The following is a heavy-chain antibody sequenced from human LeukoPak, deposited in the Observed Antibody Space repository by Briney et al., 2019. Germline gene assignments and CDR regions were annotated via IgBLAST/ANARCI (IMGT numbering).Heavy chain of an antibody. CDR3: AKVWGSSSLYYYYMDV. D-gene: IGHD6-6*01. J-gene: IGHJ6*03. CDR2: ISGSGGST. Sequence: GGSPRLSCAASGFTFSSYAMSWVRQAPGKGLEWVPAISGSGGSTYYADSVKGRFTISRDNSKNTLYLQMNSLRAEDTAVYYCAKVWGSSSLYYYYMDVWGKGTTVTVSS. CDR1: GFTFSSYA. V-gene: IGHV3-23*01.